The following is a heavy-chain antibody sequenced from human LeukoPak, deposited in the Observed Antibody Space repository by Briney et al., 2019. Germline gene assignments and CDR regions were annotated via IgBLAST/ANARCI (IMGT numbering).Heavy chain of an antibody. Sequence: GGSLRLSCAASGFTFSSYWMSWVRQAPGKGLEWVANIKQDGSEKYYVDSVKGRFTISRDNAKNSLYLQMNSLRAEDTAVYYCARDSPIAEGYYYGMDVWGQGTTVTVSS. CDR1: GFTFSSYW. V-gene: IGHV3-7*01. CDR2: IKQDGSEK. CDR3: ARDSPIAEGYYYGMDV. D-gene: IGHD6-13*01. J-gene: IGHJ6*02.